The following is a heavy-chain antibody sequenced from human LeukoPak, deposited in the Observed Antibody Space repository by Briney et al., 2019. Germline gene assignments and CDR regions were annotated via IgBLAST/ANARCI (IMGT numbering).Heavy chain of an antibody. CDR3: ARGSSYFDY. V-gene: IGHV4-59*01. Sequence: KTSETLSLTCTVSGGSISSYYWGWIRQSPGKGLECIGYIYYSGSTTYNPSLKSRVTTSVDTSKNQFSLKLNSVTAADTAVYYCARGSSYFDYWGQGTLVTVSS. CDR2: IYYSGST. CDR1: GGSISSYY. J-gene: IGHJ4*02. D-gene: IGHD2-15*01.